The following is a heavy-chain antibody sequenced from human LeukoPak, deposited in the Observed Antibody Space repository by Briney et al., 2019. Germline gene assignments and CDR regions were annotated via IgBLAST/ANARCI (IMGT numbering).Heavy chain of an antibody. J-gene: IGHJ4*02. CDR3: ARGPPNWGYDY. V-gene: IGHV1-8*01. CDR2: MSPNSGDT. Sequence: EASVKVSRKASGYTFTSYDFNWVRQATGQRPEWMGWMSPNSGDTGYAQKFQDGVTMTRNTSISTAYMELSSLRSDDTAVYYCARGPPNWGYDYWGPGTLVTVSS. D-gene: IGHD7-27*01. CDR1: GYTFTSYD.